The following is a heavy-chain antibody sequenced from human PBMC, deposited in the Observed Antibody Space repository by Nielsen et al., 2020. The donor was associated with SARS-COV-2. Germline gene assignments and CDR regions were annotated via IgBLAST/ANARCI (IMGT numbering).Heavy chain of an antibody. CDR3: ARDDTVTMYYYSYYGMDV. Sequence: ASVNVSCKASGYTFTNYYMHWVRQAPGQGLEWMGIINTSDGSTTYAQKFQGRVTMTRDTSTRTVYMELRSLRSEDTAVYYCARDDTVTMYYYSYYGMDVWGQGTTVTVSS. CDR1: GYTFTNYY. CDR2: INTSDGST. V-gene: IGHV1-46*01. D-gene: IGHD4-17*01. J-gene: IGHJ6*02.